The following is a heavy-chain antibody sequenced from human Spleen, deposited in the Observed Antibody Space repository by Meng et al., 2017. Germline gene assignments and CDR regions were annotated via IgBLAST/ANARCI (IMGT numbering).Heavy chain of an antibody. CDR2: FVSNADT. Sequence: QAQLLQSGAEGKRRGGSVWVSCNASHYTSATFGIWWFRQAPGQGLEWVGWFVSNADTYPAQKFQGRVTMTRDTHTSTDFLELRSLRFDDTAVYYCARGTPGRSYSDYWGQRTLVTVSS. CDR3: ARGTPGRSYSDY. V-gene: IGHV1-18*01. D-gene: IGHD3-10*01. J-gene: IGHJ4*02. CDR1: HYTSATFG.